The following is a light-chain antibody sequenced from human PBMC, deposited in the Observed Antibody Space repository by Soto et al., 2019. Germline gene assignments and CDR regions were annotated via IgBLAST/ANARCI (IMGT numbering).Light chain of an antibody. CDR1: QSVSSY. CDR3: QQLRNWPST. V-gene: IGKV3-11*01. J-gene: IGKJ1*01. Sequence: EIVLTQSPATLSLSPGERATLSCRASQSVSSYLAWYQQKPGQAPRLLIYDASNRATGIPARFSGSGSGTDFTLTISSLEPEDFAVYYCQQLRNWPSTFCQGTNVDIK. CDR2: DAS.